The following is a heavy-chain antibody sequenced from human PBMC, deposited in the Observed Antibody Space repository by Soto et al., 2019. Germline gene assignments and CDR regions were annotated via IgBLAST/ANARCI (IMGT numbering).Heavy chain of an antibody. CDR2: ISYDGSNK. J-gene: IGHJ6*02. D-gene: IGHD5-18*01. V-gene: IGHV3-30*18. CDR3: AKDDRGYSYDHFTRYYGMDV. Sequence: QVQLVESGGGVVQPGRSLRLSCAASGFTFSSYGMHWVRQAPGKGLEWVAVISYDGSNKYYADSVKGRFTISRDNSKNTLYLQMNSLRAEETAVYYCAKDDRGYSYDHFTRYYGMDVWGQGTTVTVSS. CDR1: GFTFSSYG.